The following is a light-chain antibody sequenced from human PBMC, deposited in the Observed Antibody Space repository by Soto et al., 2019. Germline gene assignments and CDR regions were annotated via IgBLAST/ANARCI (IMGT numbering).Light chain of an antibody. Sequence: EIVLTQSPGTLSLSPGERATLSCRASQSVSSSYLAWYQQKPRQAPRLLIYDASSRATGIPVRFSGSGSGRDFPLPISRLEPEDFVVYYCQQYGSSLYTFGQGTKLEIK. V-gene: IGKV3-20*01. J-gene: IGKJ2*01. CDR3: QQYGSSLYT. CDR1: QSVSSSY. CDR2: DAS.